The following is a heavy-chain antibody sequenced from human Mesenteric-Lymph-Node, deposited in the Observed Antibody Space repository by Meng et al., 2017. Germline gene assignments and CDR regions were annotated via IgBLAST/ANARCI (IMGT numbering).Heavy chain of an antibody. J-gene: IGHJ4*01. Sequence: LSLTCAASGFTFSSYAMSWVRQAPGKGLEWVSGISGNGDTTYYADSVKGRLTISRDNSKNTLYLQMNSLRDEDTAVYYCARDRGYYNFDYWGQGTLVTVSS. CDR3: ARDRGYYNFDY. CDR1: GFTFSSYA. V-gene: IGHV3-23*01. D-gene: IGHD1-26*01. CDR2: ISGNGDTT.